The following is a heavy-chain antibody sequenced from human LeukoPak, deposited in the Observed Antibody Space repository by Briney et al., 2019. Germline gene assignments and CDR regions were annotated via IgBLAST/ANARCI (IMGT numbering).Heavy chain of an antibody. CDR3: ARGGEVGNNTAWFDP. V-gene: IGHV4-61*01. CDR1: GGSVSSGSYY. Sequence: SETLSLTCTISGGSVSSGSYYWSWIRQPPGKGLEWIGYIYYSRSTNYNPSLKSRVAISVDTSKNQFSLKLTSVTAADTAVYYRARGGEVGNNTAWFDPWGPGILVNVSS. CDR2: IYYSRST. J-gene: IGHJ5*02. D-gene: IGHD1-26*01.